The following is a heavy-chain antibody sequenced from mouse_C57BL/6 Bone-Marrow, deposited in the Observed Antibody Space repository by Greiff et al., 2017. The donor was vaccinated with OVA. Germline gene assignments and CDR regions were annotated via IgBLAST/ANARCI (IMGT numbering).Heavy chain of an antibody. CDR2: IDPSDSYT. Sequence: QVQLQQPGAELVKPGASVKLSCKASGYTFTSYWMQWVKQRPGQGLEWIGEIDPSDSYTNYNQKFKGKATLTVDTSSSTAYMQLSSLTSEDSAVYYCASATFHFDYWGQGTTLTVSS. CDR3: ASATFHFDY. V-gene: IGHV1-50*01. J-gene: IGHJ2*01. CDR1: GYTFTSYW.